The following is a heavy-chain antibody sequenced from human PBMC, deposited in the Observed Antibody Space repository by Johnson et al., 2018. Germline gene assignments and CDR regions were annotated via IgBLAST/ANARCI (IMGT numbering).Heavy chain of an antibody. CDR2: IWYDGTTK. CDR1: GFTFSSYG. J-gene: IGHJ3*01. Sequence: QVQLVQSGGGVVQPGRSLRLSCAASGFTFSSYGMHWVRQAAGKGLEWVAVIWYDGTTKYYVDSVKGRFTISRDNSKYTLYLQMNSLRVEDTALYYCARATYYYDTSGFGAFDVWGQGTVVIVSS. D-gene: IGHD3-22*01. V-gene: IGHV3-33*01. CDR3: ARATYYYDTSGFGAFDV.